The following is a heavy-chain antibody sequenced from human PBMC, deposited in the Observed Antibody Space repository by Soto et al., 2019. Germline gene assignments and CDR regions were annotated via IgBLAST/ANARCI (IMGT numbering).Heavy chain of an antibody. CDR3: ARDLYLRYWFDP. CDR2: IYYSGST. D-gene: IGHD3-16*02. CDR1: GGSISSGDYY. J-gene: IGHJ5*02. V-gene: IGHV4-30-4*01. Sequence: PSETLSLTCTVSGGSISSGDYYWSWIRQPPGKGLEWIGYIYYSGSTYYNPPLKSRVTISVDTSKNQFSLKLSSVTAADTAVYYCARDLYLRYWFDPWGQGTLVTVSS.